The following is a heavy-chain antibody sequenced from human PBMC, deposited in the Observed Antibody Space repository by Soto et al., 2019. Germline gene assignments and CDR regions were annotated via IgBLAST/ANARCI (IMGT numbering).Heavy chain of an antibody. CDR2: ISGNGDSA. CDR1: GFTFRDYA. D-gene: IGHD6-19*01. CDR3: GKERRGSGWSVCNF. Sequence: VQLLESGGGLVQPGGSLRLSCAASGFTFRDYAMNWVRQAPGKGLEWVSDISGNGDSARYADSVKGRFTISRDNSKNTLYLQMNSLRVDDTAVYYWGKERRGSGWSVCNFWGQGTLVTVSS. J-gene: IGHJ4*02. V-gene: IGHV3-23*01.